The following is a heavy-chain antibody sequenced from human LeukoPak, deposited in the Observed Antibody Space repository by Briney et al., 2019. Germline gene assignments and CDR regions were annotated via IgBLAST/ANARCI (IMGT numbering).Heavy chain of an antibody. D-gene: IGHD3-10*01. CDR1: RFTFSRYS. CDR3: ARDHALLFDY. Sequence: PGGSLRLSCAASRFTFSRYSMNWVRHAPAKGLEWVSYISSSSSTIYYADSVKGRFTISRDNAKNSLYLQMNSLRDEDTAVYYCARDHALLFDYWGQGTLVTVSS. V-gene: IGHV3-48*02. J-gene: IGHJ4*02. CDR2: ISSSSSTI.